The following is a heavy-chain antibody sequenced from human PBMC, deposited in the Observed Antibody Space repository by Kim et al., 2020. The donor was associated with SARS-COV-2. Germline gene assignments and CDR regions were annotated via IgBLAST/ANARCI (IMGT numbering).Heavy chain of an antibody. V-gene: IGHV4-39*02. CDR1: GGSISSSSYY. J-gene: IGHJ6*02. D-gene: IGHD3-22*01. Sequence: SETLSLTCTVSGGSISSSSYYWGWIRQPPGKGLEWIGSIYYSGSTYYNPSLKSRVTISVDTSKNQFSLKLSSVTAADTAVYYCARDPFFTVIRVAQGYYYCIYVWGQGTTVTVSS. CDR2: IYYSGST. CDR3: ARDPFFTVIRVAQGYYYCIYV.